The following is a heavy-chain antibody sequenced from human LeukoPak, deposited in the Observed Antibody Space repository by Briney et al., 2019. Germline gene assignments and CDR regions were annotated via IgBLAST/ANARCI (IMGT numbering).Heavy chain of an antibody. CDR2: INSDWRTP. D-gene: IGHD7-27*01. Sequence: PGGSVRLTCAASGFSYRSYWMHWVRQVPGKGLVGVSHINSDWRTPSYADSVKGRLTLSRDKDKSALYLQMNSVRAEYMGVYYCARGADWGPRSAFDIWGQGTMVTVAS. CDR3: ARGADWGPRSAFDI. CDR1: GFSYRSYW. J-gene: IGHJ3*02. V-gene: IGHV3-74*01.